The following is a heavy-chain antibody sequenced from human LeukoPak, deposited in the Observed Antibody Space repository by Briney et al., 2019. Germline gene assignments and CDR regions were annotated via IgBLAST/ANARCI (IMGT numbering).Heavy chain of an antibody. CDR2: INHSGST. V-gene: IGHV4-34*01. J-gene: IGHJ3*02. CDR3: ARHGNIVVVPAASKAFDI. CDR1: GGSFSGYY. Sequence: SETLSLTCAVYGGSFSGYYWSWIRQPPGKGLEWIGEINHSGSTNYNPSLKSRVTTSVDTSKSQFSLRLSSVTAADTAVYYCARHGNIVVVPAASKAFDIWGQGTMVTVSS. D-gene: IGHD2-2*01.